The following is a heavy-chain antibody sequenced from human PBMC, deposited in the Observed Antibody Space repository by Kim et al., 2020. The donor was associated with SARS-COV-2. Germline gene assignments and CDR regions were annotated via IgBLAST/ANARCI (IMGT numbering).Heavy chain of an antibody. CDR2: INHSGST. CDR3: ARGGGRSYGSFDY. V-gene: IGHV4-34*01. CDR1: GGSFSGYY. Sequence: SETLSLTCAVYGGSFSGYYWSWIRQPPGKGLEWIGEINHSGSTNYNPSLKSRVTISVDTSKNQFSLKLSSVTAADTAVYYCARGGGRSYGSFDYWGQGTLVTVSS. D-gene: IGHD5-18*01. J-gene: IGHJ4*02.